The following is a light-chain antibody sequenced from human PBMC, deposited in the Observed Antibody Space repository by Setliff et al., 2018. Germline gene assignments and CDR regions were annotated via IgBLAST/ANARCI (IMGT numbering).Light chain of an antibody. V-gene: IGLV2-14*03. CDR2: DVS. Sequence: QSALTQPASVSGSPGQSITISCTGTSSDVGGYDYVSWYQQHPGKAPKFMIYDVSYRPSGVSNRSSGSKSGNTASLTISGLQAEDEADYYCSSYTSSSTLYVFGTGTKSPS. CDR1: SSDVGGYDY. J-gene: IGLJ1*01. CDR3: SSYTSSSTLYV.